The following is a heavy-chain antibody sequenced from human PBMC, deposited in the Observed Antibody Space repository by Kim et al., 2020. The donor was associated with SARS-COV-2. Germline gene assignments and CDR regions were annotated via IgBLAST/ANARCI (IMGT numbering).Heavy chain of an antibody. CDR3: AKVNIVVVAADYWYFDL. D-gene: IGHD2-15*01. J-gene: IGHJ2*01. V-gene: IGHV3-9*01. Sequence: VKGRFTISRDNAKNSLYLQMNSLRAEDTALYYCAKVNIVVVAADYWYFDLWGRGTLVTVSS.